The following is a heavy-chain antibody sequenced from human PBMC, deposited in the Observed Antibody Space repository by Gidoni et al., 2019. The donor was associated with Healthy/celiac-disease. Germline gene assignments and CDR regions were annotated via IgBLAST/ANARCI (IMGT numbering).Heavy chain of an antibody. Sequence: QVQLQQWGAGLLKPSEPLSLTCAVYGGSFSGYYWSWIRQPPGKGLEWIGEINHSGSTNYNPSLKSRVTISVDTSKNQFSLKLSSVTAADTAVYYCASFVSSGWYYFDYWGQGTLVTVSS. V-gene: IGHV4-34*01. CDR3: ASFVSSGWYYFDY. CDR1: GGSFSGYY. CDR2: INHSGST. J-gene: IGHJ4*02. D-gene: IGHD6-19*01.